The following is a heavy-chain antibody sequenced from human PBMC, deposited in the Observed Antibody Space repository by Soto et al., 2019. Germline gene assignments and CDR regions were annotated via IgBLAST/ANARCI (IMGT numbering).Heavy chain of an antibody. CDR2: ISAYNGNT. Sequence: ASVKVSCKASGYTFTSYGISWVRQAPGQGLEWMGWISAYNGNTNYAQKLQGGVTMTTDTSTSTAYMELRSLRSDDTAVYYCARDVGSCSGGSCYSSYYYYGMDVWGQGTTVTVSS. CDR1: GYTFTSYG. V-gene: IGHV1-18*04. J-gene: IGHJ6*02. D-gene: IGHD2-15*01. CDR3: ARDVGSCSGGSCYSSYYYYGMDV.